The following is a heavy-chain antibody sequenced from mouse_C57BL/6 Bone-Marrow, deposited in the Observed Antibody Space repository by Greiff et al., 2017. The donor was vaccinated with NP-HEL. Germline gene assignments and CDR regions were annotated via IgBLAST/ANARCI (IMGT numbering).Heavy chain of an antibody. Sequence: DVMLVESGEGLVKPGGSLKLSCAASGFTFSSYAMSWVRQTPEKRLEWVAYISSGGDYIYYADTVKGRFTISRDNARNTLYLQMSSLKSEDTAMYYCTVWLRRGYAMDYWGQGTSVTVSS. D-gene: IGHD2-2*01. CDR1: GFTFSSYA. V-gene: IGHV5-9-1*02. CDR3: TVWLRRGYAMDY. J-gene: IGHJ4*01. CDR2: ISSGGDYI.